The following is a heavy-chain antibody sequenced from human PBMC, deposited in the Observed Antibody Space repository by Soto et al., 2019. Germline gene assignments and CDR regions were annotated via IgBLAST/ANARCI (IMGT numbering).Heavy chain of an antibody. CDR3: ASIDGYCSRTNCLNPGY. CDR1: GFTFSNYG. D-gene: IGHD2-2*03. CDR2: ISSGSGTI. Sequence: PGGSLRPSCAASGFTFSNYGMNWVRQAPGKGLEWISYISSGSGTIHYADSVKGRFTISRDNAKYSLYLQMSSLRAEDTAVYYCASIDGYCSRTNCLNPGYWGQGTLVTVSS. J-gene: IGHJ4*02. V-gene: IGHV3-48*01.